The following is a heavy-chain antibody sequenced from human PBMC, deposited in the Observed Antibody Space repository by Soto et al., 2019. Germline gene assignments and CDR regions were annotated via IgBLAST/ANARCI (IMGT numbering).Heavy chain of an antibody. CDR3: VRTLRGPNTAY. CDR1: GFTFTSYW. J-gene: IGHJ4*02. Sequence: GGSLRLSCAVSGFTFTSYWMSWVRQAPDKGLEFVATINQDGGETHYVDSVKGRFTISRDNGKNSLYLQMNSLRVDDTAVYYCVRTLRGPNTAYWGQGTLVTVSS. V-gene: IGHV3-7*01. D-gene: IGHD2-8*01. CDR2: INQDGGET.